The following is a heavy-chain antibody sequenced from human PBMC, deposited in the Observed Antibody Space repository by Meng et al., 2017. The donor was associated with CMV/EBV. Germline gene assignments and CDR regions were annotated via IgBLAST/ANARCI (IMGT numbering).Heavy chain of an antibody. CDR3: ARDFPLVVVPAAGFDP. D-gene: IGHD2-2*01. V-gene: IGHV3-21*01. J-gene: IGHJ5*02. CDR1: GFTCSSYR. CDR2: ISSSSSYI. Sequence: GFTCSSYRMNWVRQAPGKGLEWVSSISSSSSYIYYADSVKGRFTISRDNAKNSLYLQMNSLRAEDTAVYYCARDFPLVVVPAAGFDPWGQGTLVTVSS.